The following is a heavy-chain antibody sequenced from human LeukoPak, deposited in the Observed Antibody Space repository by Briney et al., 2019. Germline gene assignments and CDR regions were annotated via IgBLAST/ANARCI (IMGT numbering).Heavy chain of an antibody. D-gene: IGHD6-13*01. Sequence: SETLSLTCIVSGDSISSSNYYWGWIRQPPGKGLEWIGNIYYSGSTYLNPSLKSRVTLSADTSKNQFSLKLSSATAADTAVYYCARLFSAAAGNRGHWGQGTLVTVSS. CDR1: GDSISSSNYY. J-gene: IGHJ4*02. V-gene: IGHV4-39*01. CDR2: IYYSGST. CDR3: ARLFSAAAGNRGH.